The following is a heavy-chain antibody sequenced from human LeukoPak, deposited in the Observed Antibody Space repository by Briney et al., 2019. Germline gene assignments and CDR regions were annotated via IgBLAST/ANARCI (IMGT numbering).Heavy chain of an antibody. CDR2: ISDSGGST. CDR1: GITLSNYG. J-gene: IGHJ6*02. CDR3: ARSSSWYFYGMDV. V-gene: IGHV3-23*01. Sequence: GGSLRLSCAVSGITLSNYGMSWVRQAPGKGLEWVAGISDSGGSTNYADSVKGRFTTSRDNPKNTLYLQMNSLRAEDTAVYYCARSSSWYFYGMDVWGQGTTVTVSS. D-gene: IGHD6-13*01.